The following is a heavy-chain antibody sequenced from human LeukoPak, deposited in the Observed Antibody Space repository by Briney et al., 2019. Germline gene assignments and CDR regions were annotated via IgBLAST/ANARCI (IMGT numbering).Heavy chain of an antibody. CDR3: ASLPSGYSSGWYLGDWFDP. CDR1: GGSFSGYY. D-gene: IGHD6-19*01. J-gene: IGHJ5*02. Sequence: SETLSLTCAVYGGSFSGYYWSWIRQPPGKGLEWIGEINHSGSTNYNPSLKSRVTISVDTSKNEFSLKLSSVTAADTAVYYCASLPSGYSSGWYLGDWFDPWGQGTLVTASS. V-gene: IGHV4-34*01. CDR2: INHSGST.